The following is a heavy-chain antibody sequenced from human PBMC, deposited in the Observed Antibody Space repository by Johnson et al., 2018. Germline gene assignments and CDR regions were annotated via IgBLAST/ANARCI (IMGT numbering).Heavy chain of an antibody. CDR3: ARAREGDGRDV. Sequence: QVQLVESGGGVVQPGRSLRLSCAASGFTFSSYDMHWVRQAPGMGLEWVAVIWYDGSNKYYADSVKGRFTISRDNSKNTLYLQMNSLRAEDTAIYYCARAREGDGRDVWGQGTTVTVSS. CDR2: IWYDGSNK. CDR1: GFTFSSYD. D-gene: IGHD6-6*01. J-gene: IGHJ6*02. V-gene: IGHV3-33*01.